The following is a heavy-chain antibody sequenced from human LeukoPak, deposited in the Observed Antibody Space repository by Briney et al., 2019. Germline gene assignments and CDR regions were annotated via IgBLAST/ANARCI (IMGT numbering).Heavy chain of an antibody. CDR3: TKRGAYYVDY. D-gene: IGHD3-16*01. CDR1: GFTFGTSA. CDR2: ITSGDGSP. V-gene: IGHV3-23*01. Sequence: GGSLRLSCAASGFTFGTSAMSWVRQTPEKGLEWVSTITSGDGSPYYADSVKGRFTISRDNSYNMLYLQMNSLRAEDTAVYYCTKRGAYYVDYWGRGIPVTVSS. J-gene: IGHJ4*02.